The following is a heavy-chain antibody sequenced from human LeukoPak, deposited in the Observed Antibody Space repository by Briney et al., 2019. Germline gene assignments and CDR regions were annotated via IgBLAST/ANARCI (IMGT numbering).Heavy chain of an antibody. CDR1: GFTFSSYG. J-gene: IGHJ4*02. CDR3: ATLGESLDY. CDR2: ISYDGSNK. D-gene: IGHD3-10*01. Sequence: GRSLRLSCAASGFTFSSYGMHWVREAPGTGLERVAVISYDGSNKYYADSVKGRFTISRDNSKNTLYLQMNSLRAEDTAVYYCATLGESLDYWGQGTLVTVSS. V-gene: IGHV3-30*03.